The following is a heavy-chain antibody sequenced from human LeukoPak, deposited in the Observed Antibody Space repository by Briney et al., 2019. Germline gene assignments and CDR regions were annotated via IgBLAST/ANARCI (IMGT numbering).Heavy chain of an antibody. Sequence: GGSLRLSCAASGFTFSSYSMNWVRQAPGKGLEWVSSISSSSSYIYYADSVKGRFTISRDNAKNSLYLQMNSLRAEDTAVYYCARSLAGLGYSYDWGQGTLVTVSS. CDR3: ARSLAGLGYSYD. CDR2: ISSSSSYI. V-gene: IGHV3-21*01. J-gene: IGHJ4*02. CDR1: GFTFSSYS. D-gene: IGHD5-18*01.